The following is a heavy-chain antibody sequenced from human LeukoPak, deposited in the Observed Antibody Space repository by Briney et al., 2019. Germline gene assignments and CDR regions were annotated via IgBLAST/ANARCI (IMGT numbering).Heavy chain of an antibody. Sequence: SGTLSLTCTVSGGSISSYYWSWIRQPPGKGLEWVGYIYYCGSTNYNPSLKSRVTISVDTSKNQFSLKLSSVTAADTAVYYCARGQSGGYCTNGVCYMGWFDPWGQGTLVTVSS. J-gene: IGHJ5*02. CDR1: GGSISSYY. CDR2: IYYCGST. CDR3: ARGQSGGYCTNGVCYMGWFDP. V-gene: IGHV4-59*01. D-gene: IGHD2-8*01.